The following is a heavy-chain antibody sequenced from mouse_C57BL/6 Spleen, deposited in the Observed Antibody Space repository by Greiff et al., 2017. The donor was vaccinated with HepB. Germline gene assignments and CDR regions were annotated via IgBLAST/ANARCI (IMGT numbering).Heavy chain of an antibody. J-gene: IGHJ2*01. CDR2: ISDGGSYT. V-gene: IGHV5-4*01. CDR1: GFTFSSYA. Sequence: EVQRVESGGGLVKPGGSLKLSCAASGFTFSSYAMSWVRQTPEKRLEWVATISDGGSYTYYPDNVKGRFTISRDNAKNNLYLQMSHLKSEDTAMYYCARERNVDYFGYWGQGATLTVSS. CDR3: ARERNVDYFGY.